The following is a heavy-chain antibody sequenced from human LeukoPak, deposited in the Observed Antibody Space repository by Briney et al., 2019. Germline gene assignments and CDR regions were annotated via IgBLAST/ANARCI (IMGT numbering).Heavy chain of an antibody. Sequence: TGGSRRLSCAASGFSFSTIYMSWVRQTPGQGLEWVANINVDGTAEYYVDSVKGRFTISRDNAKNSLYLQMNSLRAEDTAVYYCATKLVVVAASDAFDIWGQGTMVTVSS. CDR1: GFSFSTIY. CDR3: ATKLVVVAASDAFDI. D-gene: IGHD2-15*01. CDR2: INVDGTAE. V-gene: IGHV3-7*03. J-gene: IGHJ3*02.